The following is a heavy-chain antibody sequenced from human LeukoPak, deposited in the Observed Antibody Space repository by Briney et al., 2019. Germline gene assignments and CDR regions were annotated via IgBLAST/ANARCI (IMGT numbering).Heavy chain of an antibody. V-gene: IGHV3-23*01. D-gene: IGHD3-22*01. J-gene: IGHJ4*02. Sequence: GGSLRLSCAASGFTFSSYGMSWVRQAPGKGLQWVSVIIGSGSSTYYADSVKGRFTISRDNFRNTLYLQMSSLRAEDTAVYYCARWYYYETSGLYYGSFDNWGQGTLVTVSS. CDR1: GFTFSSYG. CDR2: IIGSGSST. CDR3: ARWYYYETSGLYYGSFDN.